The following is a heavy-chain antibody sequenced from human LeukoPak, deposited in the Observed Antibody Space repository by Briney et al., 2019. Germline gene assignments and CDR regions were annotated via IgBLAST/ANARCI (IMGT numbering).Heavy chain of an antibody. CDR3: AREWGLESSGYYYAY. J-gene: IGHJ4*02. CDR1: GGTFSRFT. CDR2: ITPIFGTA. Sequence: ASVKVSCKASGGTFSRFTISWVRQAPGQGFEWMGGITPIFGTANFAQKFQGRVSITADESTSTAFMELSSLRSEDTAVYYCAREWGLESSGYYYAYWGQGTLVAVSS. V-gene: IGHV1-69*13. D-gene: IGHD3-22*01.